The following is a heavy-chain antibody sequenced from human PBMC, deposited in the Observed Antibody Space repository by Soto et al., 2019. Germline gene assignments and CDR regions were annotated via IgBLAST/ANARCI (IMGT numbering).Heavy chain of an antibody. CDR3: ASRRDGYTFDY. V-gene: IGHV1-69*12. Sequence: QVHLVQSGAEVKKPGSSVKVSCKASGGTFSRYTISWVRQAPGQGLEWMGGIIPIFGTTNYAQKFQGRVTXTXGESTSTAYMELSSLRSEDTAVYYCASRRDGYTFDYRGQGTLVSVSS. D-gene: IGHD5-12*01. CDR1: GGTFSRYT. CDR2: IIPIFGTT. J-gene: IGHJ4*02.